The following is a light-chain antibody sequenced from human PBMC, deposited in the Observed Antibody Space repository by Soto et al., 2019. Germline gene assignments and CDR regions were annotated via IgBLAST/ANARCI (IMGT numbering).Light chain of an antibody. Sequence: QSALTQSASVSGSPGQSITISCTGTSSDVGSYNFVSWYQQHPGKAPKLMIYEGSMRPSGVSNRFSGSKSGNTASLTISGLQAEDEADYYCCSYAAGSIMVIFGGGTKVTVL. CDR1: SSDVGSYNF. V-gene: IGLV2-23*01. J-gene: IGLJ2*01. CDR3: CSYAAGSIMVI. CDR2: EGS.